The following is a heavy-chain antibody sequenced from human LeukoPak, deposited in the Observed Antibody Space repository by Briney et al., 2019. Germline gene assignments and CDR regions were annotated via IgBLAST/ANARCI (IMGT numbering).Heavy chain of an antibody. J-gene: IGHJ4*02. CDR2: IYPGDSDT. V-gene: IGHV5-51*01. CDR1: GYSFTSYW. D-gene: IGHD1-7*01. CDR3: ARQLELRESFDY. Sequence: GXXXKISCKGSGYSFTSYWIGWVRQMPGKGLEWMGIIYPGDSDTRYSPSFKGQVNISAEKSDRTAYLQWSSLKASDTAMYYCARQLELRESFDYWGQGTLVTVSS.